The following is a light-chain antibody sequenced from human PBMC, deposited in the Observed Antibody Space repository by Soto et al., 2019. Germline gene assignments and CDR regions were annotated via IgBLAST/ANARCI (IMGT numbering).Light chain of an antibody. CDR2: IAS. Sequence: DIQMTQSPSSVSASVGARVTITCRASQDIKSWLTWYQQKPRKAPKVLIYIASRLQPGVPSRFSGRRSGTDFSLTISNLQPEDFATYFCQQSKSFPLTVGGGTKVEIK. CDR3: QQSKSFPLT. V-gene: IGKV1-12*01. J-gene: IGKJ4*01. CDR1: QDIKSW.